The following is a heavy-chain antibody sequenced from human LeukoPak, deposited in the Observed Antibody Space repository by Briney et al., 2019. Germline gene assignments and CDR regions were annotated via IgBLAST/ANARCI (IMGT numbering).Heavy chain of an antibody. CDR3: ARGDYDSSDYLYYFDP. V-gene: IGHV4-30-2*05. CDR2: IYHSGST. J-gene: IGHJ4*02. D-gene: IGHD3-22*01. Sequence: PSQTLSLTCTVSGGSISSGGYYWSWIRQPPGKGLEWIGYIYHSGSTYYNPSLKSRVTISVDTATNQFSLKVRSATAADTAVYYCARGDYDSSDYLYYFDPWGQGTPVTVSS. CDR1: GGSISSGGYY.